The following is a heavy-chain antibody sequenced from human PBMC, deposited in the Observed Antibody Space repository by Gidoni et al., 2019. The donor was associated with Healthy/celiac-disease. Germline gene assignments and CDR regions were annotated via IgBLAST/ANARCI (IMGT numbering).Heavy chain of an antibody. Sequence: EVQLVESGGGLVQPGGSLRLSCSASGFTFSSYAMHWVRQAPGKGLEYVSAISSNGGSTYYADSVKGRFTISRDNSKNTLYLQMSSLGAEDTAVYYCVKQSSGWYGLLTNFDYWGQGTLVTVSS. J-gene: IGHJ4*02. CDR1: GFTFSSYA. V-gene: IGHV3-64D*09. D-gene: IGHD6-19*01. CDR2: ISSNGGST. CDR3: VKQSSGWYGLLTNFDY.